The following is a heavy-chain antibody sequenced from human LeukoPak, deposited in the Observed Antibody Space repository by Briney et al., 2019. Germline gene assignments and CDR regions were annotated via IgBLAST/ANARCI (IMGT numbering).Heavy chain of an antibody. V-gene: IGHV3-7*01. D-gene: IGHD4-23*01. CDR1: GFTFSSYW. J-gene: IGHJ4*02. CDR2: IKSDGSDK. Sequence: GGSLRLSCAASGFTFSSYWMSWVRQAPGKGLEGVADIKSDGSDKYSVDSVTGRFTISRDNAKTSLYLQINSLRAEDTAVYYCARETYGGNSYYFDYWGQGTLVTVSS. CDR3: ARETYGGNSYYFDY.